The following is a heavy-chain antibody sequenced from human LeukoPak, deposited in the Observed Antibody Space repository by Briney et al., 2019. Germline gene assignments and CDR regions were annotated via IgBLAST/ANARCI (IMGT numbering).Heavy chain of an antibody. CDR2: INHSGST. V-gene: IGHV4-34*01. CDR3: ARVDWGAMGYYFDY. J-gene: IGHJ4*02. D-gene: IGHD1-26*01. Sequence: PSETLSLTCAVYGGSFSGYYWSWIRQPPGKGLEGIGEINHSGSTNYNPSLKSRVTISVDTSKNQFSLKLSSVTAADTAVYYCARVDWGAMGYYFDYWGQGTLVTVSS. CDR1: GGSFSGYY.